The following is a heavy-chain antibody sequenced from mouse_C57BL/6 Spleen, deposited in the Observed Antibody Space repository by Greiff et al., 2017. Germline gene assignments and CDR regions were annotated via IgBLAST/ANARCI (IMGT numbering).Heavy chain of an antibody. CDR2: IDPSDSYT. CDR1: GYTFTSYW. J-gene: IGHJ4*01. D-gene: IGHD1-1*01. CDR3: ARSYGSSYDYAMDY. Sequence: QVHVKQPGAELVMPGASVKLSCKASGYTFTSYWMHWVKQRPGQGLEWIGEIDPSDSYTNYNQKFKGKSTLTVDKSSSTAYMQLSSLTSEDSAVYYCARSYGSSYDYAMDYWGQGTSVTVSS. V-gene: IGHV1-69*01.